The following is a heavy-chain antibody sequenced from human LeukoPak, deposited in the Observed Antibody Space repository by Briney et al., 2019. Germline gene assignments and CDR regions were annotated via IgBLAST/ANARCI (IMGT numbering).Heavy chain of an antibody. CDR2: IKEDGSEK. V-gene: IGHV3-7*04. D-gene: IGHD6-6*01. CDR3: ARAGSSSSRDY. J-gene: IGHJ4*02. Sequence: GGSLRLSCAASGFTFSTYWMTWVRQAPEKGLEWVANIKEDGSEKSYVDSVKGRFTISRDNAKNSLYLQMNSLRAEDTAVYYCARAGSSSSRDYWGQGTLVTVSS. CDR1: GFTFSTYW.